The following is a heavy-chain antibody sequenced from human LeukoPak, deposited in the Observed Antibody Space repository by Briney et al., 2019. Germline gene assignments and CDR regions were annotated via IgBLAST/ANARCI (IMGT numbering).Heavy chain of an antibody. CDR1: GFTFSTYG. J-gene: IGHJ6*03. V-gene: IGHV3-23*01. CDR2: ISGSGGST. Sequence: GALRLSCVASGFTFSTYGMSWVRQAPGKGLEWVSAISGSGGSTYYADSVEGRFTISRDNSKNTLYLQMNSLRAEDTAVYYCAKDGGEYYDILTGYYPRLYYMDVWGKGTTVTVSS. CDR3: AKDGGEYYDILTGYYPRLYYMDV. D-gene: IGHD3-9*01.